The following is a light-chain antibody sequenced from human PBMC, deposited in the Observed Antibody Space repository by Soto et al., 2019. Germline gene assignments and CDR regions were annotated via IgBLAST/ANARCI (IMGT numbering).Light chain of an antibody. J-gene: IGKJ1*01. CDR2: GAS. CDR3: QQYENSPRT. CDR1: QSVSSNF. Sequence: EIVLTQSPGTLALSPGERTTLSCRASQSVSSNFLYWYQQKPGQAPRLLIYGASSRATGIPDRFSGSGSGTDFPLTISRLEPEDFAVYYCQQYENSPRTFGQGTTVEI. V-gene: IGKV3-20*01.